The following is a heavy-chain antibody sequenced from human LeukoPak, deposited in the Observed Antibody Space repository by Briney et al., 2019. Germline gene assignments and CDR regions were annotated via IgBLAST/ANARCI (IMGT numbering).Heavy chain of an antibody. V-gene: IGHV1-18*01. J-gene: IGHJ6*03. CDR2: ISAYNGNT. D-gene: IGHD2-2*01. CDR1: GYTFTSYG. CDR3: ARIISTSLGDYYYYYMEV. Sequence: ASVKVSCKASGYTFTSYGISWVRQAPGQGLAWMGWISAYNGNTNYAQKLQGRVTMTTDTSPSTAYMERRIWRSDDTAVYYCARIISTSLGDYYYYYMEVWGKGTTVTMSS.